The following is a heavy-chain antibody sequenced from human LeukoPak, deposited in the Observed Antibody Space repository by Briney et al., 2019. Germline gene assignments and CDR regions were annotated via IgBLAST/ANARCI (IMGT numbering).Heavy chain of an antibody. D-gene: IGHD3-22*01. CDR2: IGTAGDT. CDR1: GFTLSSYD. V-gene: IGHV3-13*01. CDR3: AGGTYYYDSSGYYPGAFDI. Sequence: GGSLRLSCAASGFTLSSYDMHWVRQPTGKGLEWVSAIGTAGDTYYPGSVKGRFTISRENAKNSLYLQMNSLRAGDTAVYSCAGGTYYYDSSGYYPGAFDIWGQGTMVTVSS. J-gene: IGHJ3*02.